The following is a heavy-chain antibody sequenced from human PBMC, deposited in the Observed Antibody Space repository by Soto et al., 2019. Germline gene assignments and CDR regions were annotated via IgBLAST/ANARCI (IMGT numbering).Heavy chain of an antibody. CDR1: GFTVSSNF. Sequence: SGGSLRLSCAASGFTVSSNFMSWVRQAPGKGLEWVSVIYSGGSTYYADSVKGRFTISRDNSRNTLYLQMNTLRDEDTAVYYCARSTMIGLLSHWGQGTLVTVSS. V-gene: IGHV3-66*01. J-gene: IGHJ4*02. CDR2: IYSGGST. D-gene: IGHD3-10*02. CDR3: ARSTMIGLLSH.